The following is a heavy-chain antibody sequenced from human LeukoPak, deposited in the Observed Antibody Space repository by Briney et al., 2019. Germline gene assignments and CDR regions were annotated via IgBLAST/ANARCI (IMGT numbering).Heavy chain of an antibody. CDR2: INPKFGAT. V-gene: IGHV1-2*02. Sequence: ASVKVSCKASGYTVTGYYIHWVRQAPGQGLQWIGYINPKFGATNYAQKFHGRVTITSDTSISTAYMDLSRLTSDDTALYYCVNVVGSGWYDAFDIWGRGTMVTVSS. CDR1: GYTVTGYY. D-gene: IGHD6-19*01. J-gene: IGHJ3*02. CDR3: VNVVGSGWYDAFDI.